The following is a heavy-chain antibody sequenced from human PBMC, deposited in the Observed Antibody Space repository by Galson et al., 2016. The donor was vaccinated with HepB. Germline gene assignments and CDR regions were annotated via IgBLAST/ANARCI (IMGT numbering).Heavy chain of an antibody. CDR3: AKKSLVAGTATYVFDN. D-gene: IGHD6-19*01. J-gene: IGHJ4*02. CDR1: GFTFSNYG. CDR2: ISGSGGSI. V-gene: IGHV3-23*01. Sequence: SLRLSCAASGFTFSNYGMSWVRQAPGKGLEWVSGISGSGGSIYSADSVKGRFTISRDNSKNTLYLQMNSLRADDTAVYYCAKKSLVAGTATYVFDNWGQGTLVTVSS.